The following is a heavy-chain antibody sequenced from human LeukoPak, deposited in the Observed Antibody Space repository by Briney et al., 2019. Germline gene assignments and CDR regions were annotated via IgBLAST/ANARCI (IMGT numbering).Heavy chain of an antibody. CDR1: GYTFTAYG. CDR2: ISTHNSDT. D-gene: IGHD3-16*02. CDR3: ARDEGAYSDYIWGSYRPPGKHKGMDV. V-gene: IGHV1-18*01. Sequence: ASVKVSCKASGYTFTAYGVSWVRQAPGQGLGWMGWISTHNSDTKYAQKFQGRLTMTTDTSTDTAYMDLRSLRSDDTAVYYCARDEGAYSDYIWGSYRPPGKHKGMDVWGQGTTVTVSS. J-gene: IGHJ6*02.